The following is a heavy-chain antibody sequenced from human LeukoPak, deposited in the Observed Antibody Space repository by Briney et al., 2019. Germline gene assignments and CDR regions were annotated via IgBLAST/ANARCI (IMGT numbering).Heavy chain of an antibody. CDR1: GFTFSSYS. D-gene: IGHD1-26*01. J-gene: IGHJ6*02. V-gene: IGHV3-21*01. CDR2: ISSSSSYI. Sequence: PGGSLRLSCAASGFTFSSYSMNWVRQAPGKGLEWVSSISSSSSYIYYADSVRGRFTISRDNAKNSLYLQMNSLRAEDTAVYYCARDSELGYYYGMDVWGQGTLVTVSS. CDR3: ARDSELGYYYGMDV.